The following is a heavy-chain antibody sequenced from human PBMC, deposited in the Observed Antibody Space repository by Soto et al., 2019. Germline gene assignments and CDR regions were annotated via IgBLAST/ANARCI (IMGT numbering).Heavy chain of an antibody. CDR3: ARVRQLEFLSWFDY. Sequence: LRLSCAASGFTFSDYYMSWIRQAPGKGLEWVSYISSSSSYTNYADSVKGRFTISRDNAKNSLYLQMNSLGAEDTAVYYCARVRQLEFLSWFDYWGQGTLVTVSS. CDR1: GFTFSDYY. D-gene: IGHD6-13*01. CDR2: ISSSSSYT. V-gene: IGHV3-11*06. J-gene: IGHJ5*01.